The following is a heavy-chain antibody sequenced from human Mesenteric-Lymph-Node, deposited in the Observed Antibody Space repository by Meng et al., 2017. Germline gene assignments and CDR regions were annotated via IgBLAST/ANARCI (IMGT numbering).Heavy chain of an antibody. CDR1: GLSLSNYA. Sequence: EVQLLESGGGLVQPGGSVRLSGAASGLSLSNYAISWVRQAPGKGLEWVSAFSGSDGGTHYADSVKGRFTISRDSSKNTLYLQMNSLRAEDTAIYYCAKEMGAVGTPYFDYWGQGTLVTVSS. J-gene: IGHJ4*02. D-gene: IGHD6-13*01. V-gene: IGHV3-23*01. CDR2: FSGSDGGT. CDR3: AKEMGAVGTPYFDY.